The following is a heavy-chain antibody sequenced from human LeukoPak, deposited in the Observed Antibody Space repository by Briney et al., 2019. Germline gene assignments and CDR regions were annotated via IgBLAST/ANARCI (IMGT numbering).Heavy chain of an antibody. D-gene: IGHD1-7*01. Sequence: GGSLRLSCAASGFTFSSYGMHWVRQAPGKGLEWVAFIRYDGSNKYYADSVKGRFTISRDNSKNTLYLQMNSLRAEDTAVYYCAKDPITGTRGRWFDPWGQGTLVTVSS. J-gene: IGHJ5*02. CDR3: AKDPITGTRGRWFDP. CDR2: IRYDGSNK. CDR1: GFTFSSYG. V-gene: IGHV3-30*02.